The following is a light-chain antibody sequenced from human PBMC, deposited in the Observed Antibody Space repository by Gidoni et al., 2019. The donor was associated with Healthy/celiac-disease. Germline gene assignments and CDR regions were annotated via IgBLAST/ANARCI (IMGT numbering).Light chain of an antibody. J-gene: IGKJ1*01. V-gene: IGKV4-1*01. CDR2: GAS. CDR1: QSVLYSSNNKNY. Sequence: DIVRTQSPDSLAVSLGERATINCKSSQSVLYSSNNKNYLAWYQQKPGQPPKRLIHGASTRESGVPDRFSGSGFGTDFPLTLSSLQAEDVAVYYCQQYSSTPRTFXQXTKVEIK. CDR3: QQYSSTPRT.